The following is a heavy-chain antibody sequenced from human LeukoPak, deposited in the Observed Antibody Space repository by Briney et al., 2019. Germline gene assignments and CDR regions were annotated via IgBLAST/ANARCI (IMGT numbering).Heavy chain of an antibody. CDR3: SSSWSDGPYWYFDL. Sequence: GASVKVPCKASGYTFTGYYMHWVRQAPGQGLEWMGWINPNSGGTNYAQKFQGRVTMTRDTSISTAYMELSRLRSDDTAVYYCSSSWSDGPYWYFDLWGRGTLVTVSS. D-gene: IGHD6-13*01. J-gene: IGHJ2*01. CDR2: INPNSGGT. CDR1: GYTFTGYY. V-gene: IGHV1-2*02.